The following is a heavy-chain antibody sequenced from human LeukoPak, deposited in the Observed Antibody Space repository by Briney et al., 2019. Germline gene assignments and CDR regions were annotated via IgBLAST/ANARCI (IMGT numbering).Heavy chain of an antibody. Sequence: ASVKVSCKAPGYTFTSYGISWVRQAPGQGLEWMGWISAYNGNTNYAQKLQGRVTMTTDTSTSTAYTELRSLRSDDTAVYYCARVSKSKNYYDSSGYLRIDYWGQGTLVTVSS. V-gene: IGHV1-18*01. J-gene: IGHJ4*02. D-gene: IGHD3-22*01. CDR3: ARVSKSKNYYDSSGYLRIDY. CDR2: ISAYNGNT. CDR1: GYTFTSYG.